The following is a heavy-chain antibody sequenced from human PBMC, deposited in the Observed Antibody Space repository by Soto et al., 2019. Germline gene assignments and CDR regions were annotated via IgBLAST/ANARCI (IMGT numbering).Heavy chain of an antibody. V-gene: IGHV4-38-2*01. J-gene: IGHJ3*01. CDR3: ARKAMRGAAFDS. Sequence: SETLSLTCAVSGYSISSGYYWGWIRQPPGKGLEWIGNMYHSGDTYYNPSLKSRVAISVDTSKNHFSLKLSSVTAADTAVYYCARKAMRGAAFDSWGQGTMVTVSS. CDR2: MYHSGDT. CDR1: GYSISSGYY.